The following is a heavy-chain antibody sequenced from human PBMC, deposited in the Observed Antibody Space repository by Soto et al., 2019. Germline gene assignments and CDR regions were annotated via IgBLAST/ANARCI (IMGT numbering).Heavy chain of an antibody. V-gene: IGHV3-53*02. D-gene: IGHD2-2*01. Sequence: EVQLVETGGGLIQPGGSLRLSCAASGFTVSNTYMTWVRQPPGKGLECVSVIYTAGGTNYADSVKGRFIISRDNSKNTLYLQMNSLRAEDTAVYYCARALPVAKGGFDPWGQVTLVTVSS. CDR1: GFTVSNTY. J-gene: IGHJ5*02. CDR2: IYTAGGT. CDR3: ARALPVAKGGFDP.